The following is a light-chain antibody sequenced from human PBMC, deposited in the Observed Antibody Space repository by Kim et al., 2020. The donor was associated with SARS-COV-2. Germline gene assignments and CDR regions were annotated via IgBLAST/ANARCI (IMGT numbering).Light chain of an antibody. J-gene: IGKJ5*01. CDR2: GAS. Sequence: ETVMTQSPATLSVSPGERATLSCRASQSVSSNLAWYQQKPGQAPRLHIYGASTRATGIPARFSGSGSGTEFTLTISSLQSEDFAVYYCQQYSNWPPITFGQGTRLEIK. V-gene: IGKV3-15*01. CDR1: QSVSSN. CDR3: QQYSNWPPIT.